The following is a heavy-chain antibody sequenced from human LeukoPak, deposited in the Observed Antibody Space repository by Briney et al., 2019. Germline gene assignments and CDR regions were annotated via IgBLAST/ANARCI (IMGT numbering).Heavy chain of an antibody. CDR3: AKDFHLSSSSDYYGMDV. D-gene: IGHD6-6*01. V-gene: IGHV3-23*01. CDR1: GFTFSSYA. J-gene: IGHJ6*02. Sequence: GGSLRLSCAASGFTFSSYAMSWVRQAPGKGLEWVSAISGSGGSTYYADSVKGRFTISRDNSKDTLYLQMNSLRAEDTAVYYCAKDFHLSSSSDYYGMDVWGQGTTVTVSS. CDR2: ISGSGGST.